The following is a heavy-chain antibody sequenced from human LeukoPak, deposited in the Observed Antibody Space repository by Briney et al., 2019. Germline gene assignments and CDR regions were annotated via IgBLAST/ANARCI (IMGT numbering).Heavy chain of an antibody. CDR2: IDIDGSTT. CDR3: VRDTDGYNY. Sequence: GGSLRLSCAASGFTFSNSLMHWVRQVPGKGLVWVARIDIDGSTTHYADSVKGRFTISRDNAKNTLYLQMNILRAEDTAVYYCVRDTDGYNYWGQGTLVTVSS. V-gene: IGHV3-74*01. CDR1: GFTFSNSL. J-gene: IGHJ4*02. D-gene: IGHD6-13*01.